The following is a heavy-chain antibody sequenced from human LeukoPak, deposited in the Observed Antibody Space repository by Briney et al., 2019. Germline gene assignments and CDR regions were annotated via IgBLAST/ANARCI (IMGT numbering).Heavy chain of an antibody. V-gene: IGHV3-7*04. Sequence: PGGSLRLSCAASGFTFSSYWMSWVRQAPGKGLEWAANIKQDGSEKYYVDSVKGRFTISRDNAKNSLYLQMNSLRAEDTAVYYCARGSIAQVPLYYYYYYMDVWGKGTTVTVSS. CDR2: IKQDGSEK. CDR3: ARGSIAQVPLYYYYYYMDV. D-gene: IGHD6-6*01. J-gene: IGHJ6*03. CDR1: GFTFSSYW.